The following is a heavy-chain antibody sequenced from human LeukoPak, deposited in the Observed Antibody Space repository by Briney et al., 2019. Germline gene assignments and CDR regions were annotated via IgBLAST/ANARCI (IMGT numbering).Heavy chain of an antibody. D-gene: IGHD3-3*01. CDR3: AKSGGRSGYPEYYFEY. J-gene: IGHJ4*02. V-gene: IGHV3-30*18. Sequence: PGGSLRLSCAAPGFSFSNYGMHWIRQAPGKGLEWVAVIAFDGSNEYYPDSVKGRFTISRDNSKNTLFLQMNSLRAEDTAVYYCAKSGGRSGYPEYYFEYWGQGTLVTVSS. CDR1: GFSFSNYG. CDR2: IAFDGSNE.